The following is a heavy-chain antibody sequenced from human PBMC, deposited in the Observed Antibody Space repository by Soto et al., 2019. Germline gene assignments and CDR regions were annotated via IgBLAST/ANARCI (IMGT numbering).Heavy chain of an antibody. J-gene: IGHJ3*02. D-gene: IGHD4-4*01. V-gene: IGHV3-9*01. Sequence: EAQLVESGGGLVQPGRSLRLSCAAYGFHFDDYAMHWVRQAPGKCLERVSGISWNSDNIVYSDSVKGRFTISRDNAKNSLYLQMNSLRAEDTALYYCAKDLYSNYGDAFDIWGQGTMVTVS. CDR2: ISWNSDNI. CDR1: GFHFDDYA. CDR3: AKDLYSNYGDAFDI.